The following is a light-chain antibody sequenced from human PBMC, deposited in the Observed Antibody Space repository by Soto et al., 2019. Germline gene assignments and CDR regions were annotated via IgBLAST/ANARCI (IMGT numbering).Light chain of an antibody. CDR1: SSNIESNT. J-gene: IGLJ2*01. CDR3: AAWDDSLNGPHVV. CDR2: SNN. V-gene: IGLV1-44*01. Sequence: QPVLTQPPSASGTPGQRVTISCSGSSSNIESNTVNWYQQLPGTAPKLLIYSNNQRPSGVPDRFSGSKSGTSASLAISGLQSEDEADYYCAAWDDSLNGPHVVFGGGTQLTVL.